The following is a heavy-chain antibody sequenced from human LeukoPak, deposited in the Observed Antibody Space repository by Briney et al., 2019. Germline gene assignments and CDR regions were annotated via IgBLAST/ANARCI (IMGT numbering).Heavy chain of an antibody. V-gene: IGHV3-30*02. CDR3: AKDNGPDYYDSSGYYDPYHMDV. D-gene: IGHD3-22*01. J-gene: IGHJ6*03. CDR1: GFTFSSYG. CDR2: IRYDGSNK. Sequence: GGSLRLSCAASGFTFSSYGMHWVRQAPGKGLEWVAFIRYDGSNKYYADSVKGRFTISRDNSKNTLYLQMNSLRAEDTAVYYCAKDNGPDYYDSSGYYDPYHMDVWGKGTTVTVSS.